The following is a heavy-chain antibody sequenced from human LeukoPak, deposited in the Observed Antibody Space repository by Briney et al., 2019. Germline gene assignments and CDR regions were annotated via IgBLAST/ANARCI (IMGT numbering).Heavy chain of an antibody. CDR3: ARPLTTYDYPGGY. J-gene: IGHJ4*02. CDR2: IRNKANNYAT. D-gene: IGHD4-17*01. CDR1: GFTFSSYA. Sequence: GGSLRLSCAASGFTFSSYAMSWVRQASGKGLEWVGRIRNKANNYATAYAASVKGRFTISRDDSKNTAYLQMNSLKTEDTAVYFCARPLTTYDYPGGYWGQGTLVTVSS. V-gene: IGHV3-73*01.